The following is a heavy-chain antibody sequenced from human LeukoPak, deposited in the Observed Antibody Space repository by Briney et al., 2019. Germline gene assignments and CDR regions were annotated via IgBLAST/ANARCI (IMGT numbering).Heavy chain of an antibody. CDR2: IHSSGTT. CDR1: GGSVSSYY. D-gene: IGHD3-10*01. J-gene: IGHJ4*02. CDR3: ARESIIRGVTYFDY. Sequence: SETLYLTCSVSGGSVSSYYWNWIRQPPGKGLEWVGRIHSSGTTKYNPSLKSRVTMSVDTSKNQFSLRLSSVTAADTAVYYCARESIIRGVTYFDYWGQGTLVTVSS. V-gene: IGHV4-4*07.